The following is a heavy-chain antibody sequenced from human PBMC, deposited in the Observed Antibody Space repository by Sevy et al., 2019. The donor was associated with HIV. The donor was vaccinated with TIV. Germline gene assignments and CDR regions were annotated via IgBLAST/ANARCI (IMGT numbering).Heavy chain of an antibody. J-gene: IGHJ4*02. CDR1: GFSLSTDGVG. D-gene: IGHD3-9*01. CDR2: LYWNDDK. V-gene: IGHV2-5*01. Sequence: SGPTLVKPTQTHTLTCTFSGFSLSTDGVGVGWIRQPPGKALEWLALLYWNDDKRYRPPLKRKPTITKDTSKNQMVIRMTNMDPLDTATYYCAYSIRHFDWFLDYWGQGTLVTVSS. CDR3: AYSIRHFDWFLDY.